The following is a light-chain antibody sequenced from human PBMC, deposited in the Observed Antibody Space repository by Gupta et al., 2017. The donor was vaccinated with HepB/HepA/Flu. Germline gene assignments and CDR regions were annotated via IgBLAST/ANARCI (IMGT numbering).Light chain of an antibody. V-gene: IGLV2-14*03. CDR3: SSYTSSSTLV. Sequence: QSPLTQPASVSEPPGQSITISCTGTSSDVGGYNYVSWYQQHPGKAPNRRMFDVSNRPSGVSNRFSGSKSGNTESLTISGLQAEDEADYYCSSYTSSSTLVCGGGTKLT. CDR1: SSDVGGYNY. J-gene: IGLJ3*02. CDR2: DVS.